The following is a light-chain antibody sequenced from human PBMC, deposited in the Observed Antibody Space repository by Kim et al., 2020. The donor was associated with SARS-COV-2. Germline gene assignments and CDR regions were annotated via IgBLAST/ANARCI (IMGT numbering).Light chain of an antibody. CDR2: STS. V-gene: IGKV1-39*01. CDR1: QSVGTH. J-gene: IGKJ1*01. Sequence: ASVGDRVAITCRTSQSVGTHLNWFQQKPGTAPKVLIYSTSTLQSGVPSRISGGGSGTVFTLTISSLQPEDFATYYCQQSYNIPWTFGQGTKVEIK. CDR3: QQSYNIPWT.